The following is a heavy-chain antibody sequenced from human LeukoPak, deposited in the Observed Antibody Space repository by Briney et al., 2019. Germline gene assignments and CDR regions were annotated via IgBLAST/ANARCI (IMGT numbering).Heavy chain of an antibody. CDR3: AKSPSDFWSGYYSDY. D-gene: IGHD3-3*01. V-gene: IGHV3-23*01. Sequence: AGGSLRLSCAASGFTFSSYAMSWVRQAPGKGLEWVSAISGSGGSTYYADSVKGRFTISRDNSKNTLYLQMSSLRAEDTAVYYCAKSPSDFWSGYYSDYWGQGTLVTVSS. CDR1: GFTFSSYA. J-gene: IGHJ4*02. CDR2: ISGSGGST.